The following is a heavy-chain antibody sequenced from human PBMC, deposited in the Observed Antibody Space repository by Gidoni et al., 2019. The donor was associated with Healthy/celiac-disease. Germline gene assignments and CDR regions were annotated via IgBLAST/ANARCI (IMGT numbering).Heavy chain of an antibody. CDR2: ISGSGGRT. Sequence: EVQLFASGGGLVLPGRSLRLSSAASGFTFSSYAMSWVGQALWKGLEWVSAISGSGGRTYYADSVKGRFTITRDNSKNTLYLQMNSLRAEDTAVYYCATRLKYSSGWYVVDYWGQGTLVTVSS. V-gene: IGHV3-23*01. J-gene: IGHJ4*02. CDR3: ATRLKYSSGWYVVDY. CDR1: GFTFSSYA. D-gene: IGHD6-19*01.